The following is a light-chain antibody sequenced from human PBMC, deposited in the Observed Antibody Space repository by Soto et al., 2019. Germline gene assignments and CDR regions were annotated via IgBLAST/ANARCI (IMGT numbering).Light chain of an antibody. V-gene: IGKV1-39*01. CDR1: QSISNF. CDR2: GAN. CDR3: QQSYTTPLT. Sequence: DIQMTQYPSSLSASVGDRVTLTCRASQSISNFLNWYQQKPGKAPRLLIYGANSLESGVPLRFSGSGSRTDFTLTINNLQPEDFATYYCQQSYTTPLTFGGGTRWIS. J-gene: IGKJ4*01.